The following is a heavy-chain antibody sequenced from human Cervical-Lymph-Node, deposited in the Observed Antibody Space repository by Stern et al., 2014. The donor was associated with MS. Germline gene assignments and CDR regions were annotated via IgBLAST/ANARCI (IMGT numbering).Heavy chain of an antibody. CDR2: INAKSGIT. D-gene: IGHD3-9*01. CDR3: ARELNGSDIFTNVFDI. V-gene: IGHV1-2*02. Sequence: QMQLVESGAEVKKPGASVKVSCKASGYTFSGHYMHWVRQAPGQGLEWMGWINAKSGITNYAQKFQGRVTMTRDTSISTAYMELSSLRSDDTAVYYCARELNGSDIFTNVFDIWGQGTMVTVSS. J-gene: IGHJ3*02. CDR1: GYTFSGHY.